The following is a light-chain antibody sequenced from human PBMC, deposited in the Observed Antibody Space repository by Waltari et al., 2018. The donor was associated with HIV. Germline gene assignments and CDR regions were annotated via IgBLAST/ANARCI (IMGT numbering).Light chain of an antibody. CDR2: RNK. Sequence: QSVLTPPPPASGTPGQRVPLRCSCSRLPLRSNFGSWYQQLPGAAPKLLIYRNKRRPSGVPDRFSGSKSGTSASLAISGLRSEDEADYYCAAWDDSLSGFYVVGTGTKVTVL. CDR3: AAWDDSLSGFYV. CDR1: RLPLRSNF. J-gene: IGLJ1*01. V-gene: IGLV1-47*01.